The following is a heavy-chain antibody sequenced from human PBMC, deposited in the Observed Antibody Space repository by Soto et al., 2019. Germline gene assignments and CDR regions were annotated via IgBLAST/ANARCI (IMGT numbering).Heavy chain of an antibody. CDR2: ISSNGGST. CDR3: ARDGGPLRYFDWLLLDY. D-gene: IGHD3-9*01. J-gene: IGHJ4*02. CDR1: GFTFSSYA. Sequence: EVQLVESGGGLVQPGGSLRLSCAASGFTFSSYAMHWVRQAPGKGLEYVSAISSNGGSTYYANSVKGRFTISRDNSKNTLYLQMGSLRAEDMAVYYCARDGGPLRYFDWLLLDYWGQGTLVTVSS. V-gene: IGHV3-64*01.